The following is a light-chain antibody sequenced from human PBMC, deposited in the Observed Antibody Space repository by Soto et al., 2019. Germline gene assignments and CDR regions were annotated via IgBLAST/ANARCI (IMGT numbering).Light chain of an antibody. CDR1: QFLSSY. Sequence: EILMTQSPATLSVSPGERATLSCRASQFLSSYLAWYQQKPGQPPRLLIYGASTRATGIPARFSGSGSGTEFTLTISSLQSEDFAVYYCQQYSNWPPGTFGQGTKGDIK. CDR3: QQYSNWPPGT. J-gene: IGKJ1*01. CDR2: GAS. V-gene: IGKV3-15*01.